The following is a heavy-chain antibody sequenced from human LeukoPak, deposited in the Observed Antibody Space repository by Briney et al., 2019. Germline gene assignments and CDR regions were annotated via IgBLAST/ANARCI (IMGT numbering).Heavy chain of an antibody. J-gene: IGHJ6*02. CDR1: GGAFSSYA. CDR2: IIPIFGTA. D-gene: IGHD2-15*01. CDR3: ARKGYCSGGSCYEYIYYYYDMDV. Sequence: SVKVSCKASGGAFSSYAISWVRQAPGQGLGWMGGIIPIFGTANYAQKFQGRVTITADESTSTAYMELSSLRSEDTAVYYCARKGYCSGGSCYEYIYYYYDMDVWGQGTTVTVSS. V-gene: IGHV1-69*13.